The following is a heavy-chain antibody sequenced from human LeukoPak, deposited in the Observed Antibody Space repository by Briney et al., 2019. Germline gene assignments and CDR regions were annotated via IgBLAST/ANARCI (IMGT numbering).Heavy chain of an antibody. CDR1: GGTFSSYA. CDR2: IIPIFGTA. D-gene: IGHD1-7*01. Sequence: SVKVSCKASGGTFSSYAISWVRQAPGQGLEWMGGIIPIFGTANYAQKFQGRVTITADESTSTAYMELSSLRSEDTAVYYCAKDLFPWVTGTRAVDYWGQGTLVTVSS. V-gene: IGHV1-69*01. CDR3: AKDLFPWVTGTRAVDY. J-gene: IGHJ4*02.